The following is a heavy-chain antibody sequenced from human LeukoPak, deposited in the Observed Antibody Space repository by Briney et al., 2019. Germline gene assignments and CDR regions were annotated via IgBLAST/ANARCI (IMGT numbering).Heavy chain of an antibody. V-gene: IGHV3-15*01. CDR1: GFTFSNAW. J-gene: IGHJ6*02. CDR3: TTDAGGGSYYYYGMDV. Sequence: PGGSLRLSCAASGFTFSNAWMSWVRQAPGKELEWVGRIKSKTDGGTTDYAAPVKGRFTISRDDSKNTLYLQMNSLKTEDTAVYYCTTDAGGGSYYYYGMDVWGQGTTVTVPS. CDR2: IKSKTDGGTT. D-gene: IGHD2-15*01.